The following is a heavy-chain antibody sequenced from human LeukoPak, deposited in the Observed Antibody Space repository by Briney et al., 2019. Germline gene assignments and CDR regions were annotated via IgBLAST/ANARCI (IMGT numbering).Heavy chain of an antibody. CDR1: GGSFSGYY. J-gene: IGHJ4*02. Sequence: SETLSLTCAVYGGSFSGYYWSWIRQPPGKGREWIGEINHSGSTNYNPSLKSRVTISVDTSKNQFSLKLSSVTAADTAVYYCARDYDFWSGIRGYFDYWGQGTLVTVSS. V-gene: IGHV4-34*01. CDR2: INHSGST. D-gene: IGHD3-3*01. CDR3: ARDYDFWSGIRGYFDY.